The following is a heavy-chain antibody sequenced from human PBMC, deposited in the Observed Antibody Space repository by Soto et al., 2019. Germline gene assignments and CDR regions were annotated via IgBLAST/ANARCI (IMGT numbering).Heavy chain of an antibody. CDR2: ISWDSGGI. D-gene: IGHD4-17*01. Sequence: EVQLVESGGGVVQPGRSLRLSCAASGFSFEDYAMHWVRQAPGKGLEWVAGISWDSGGIGYVDSVKGRFTITRDNAKNFMYMQINILKSADTGRYYCAKDVHEKDSGDYRCYYTGMDVWGQGTTVTVSS. J-gene: IGHJ6*02. V-gene: IGHV3-9*01. CDR1: GFSFEDYA. CDR3: AKDVHEKDSGDYRCYYTGMDV.